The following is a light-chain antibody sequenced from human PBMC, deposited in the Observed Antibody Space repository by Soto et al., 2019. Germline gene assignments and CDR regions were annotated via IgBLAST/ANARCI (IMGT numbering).Light chain of an antibody. J-gene: IGKJ1*01. CDR1: QSVSSSY. V-gene: IGKV3-20*01. Sequence: VLTQSPGTLSLSPGERATLSCRASQSVSSSYLAWYQQKPGQAPRLLIYGAYSRATGIPDTFSGSGSGTDFTLTISRLEPEDFAVYYCQQYGSSLSWTCGQGTKVDIK. CDR2: GAY. CDR3: QQYGSSLSWT.